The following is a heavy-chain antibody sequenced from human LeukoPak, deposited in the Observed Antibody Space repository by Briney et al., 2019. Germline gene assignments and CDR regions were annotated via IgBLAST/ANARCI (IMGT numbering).Heavy chain of an antibody. CDR3: ARGPEWLEMYFDY. CDR2: IKEDGSEK. V-gene: IGHV3-7*01. D-gene: IGHD6-19*01. J-gene: IGHJ4*02. Sequence: GGSLRLSCAASGFNFDNYWMNWVRQAPGKGLEWVANIKEDGSEKNCVDSVKGRFTISRDNAKNSLYLQMNSLRAEDTAVYYCARGPEWLEMYFDYWGQGTLVTVSS. CDR1: GFNFDNYW.